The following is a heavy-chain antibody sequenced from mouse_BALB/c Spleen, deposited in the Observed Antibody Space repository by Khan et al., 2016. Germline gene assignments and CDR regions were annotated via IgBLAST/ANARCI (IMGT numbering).Heavy chain of an antibody. CDR3: ASDGPNYAMDY. CDR1: GYSITSDYA. D-gene: IGHD2-3*01. V-gene: IGHV3-2*02. J-gene: IGHJ4*01. Sequence: VQLKESGPGLMKPSQSLSLTCTVTGYSITSDYAWNWIRKFPGNKLEWMGYIIYSGSTTYTPSLKSRISITRDTYKNQFLLQLNSVTIEDPATYYCASDGPNYAMDYWGQGTSVTVSS. CDR2: IIYSGST.